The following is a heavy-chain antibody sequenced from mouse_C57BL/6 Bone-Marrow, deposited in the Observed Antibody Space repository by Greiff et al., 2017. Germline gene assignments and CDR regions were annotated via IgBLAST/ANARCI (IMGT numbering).Heavy chain of an antibody. V-gene: IGHV2-2*01. CDR1: GFSLTSYG. D-gene: IGHD1-1*01. CDR3: ARNRYYGSSYYFDY. J-gene: IGHJ2*01. Sequence: VKLQQSGPGLVQPSQSLSITCTVSGFSLTSYGVHWVRQSPGKGLEWLGVIWSGGSTDYNAAFISRLSISKDNSKSQVFFKMNSLQADDTAIYYCARNRYYGSSYYFDYWGQGTTLTVSS. CDR2: IWSGGST.